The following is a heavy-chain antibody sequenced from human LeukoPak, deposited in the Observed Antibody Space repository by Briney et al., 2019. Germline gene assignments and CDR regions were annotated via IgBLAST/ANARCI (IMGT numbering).Heavy chain of an antibody. Sequence: GGSLRLSCVVSGFSFGSYPMSWVRQAPGKGLEWVSVISETGDVTHYADSMKGRFTISRDNAKNTLYVQVNSLRVDDTAVYYCARGQGHGFDIWGQGTMVTVSS. CDR3: ARGQGHGFDI. CDR2: ISETGDVT. V-gene: IGHV3-23*01. CDR1: GFSFGSYP. J-gene: IGHJ3*02.